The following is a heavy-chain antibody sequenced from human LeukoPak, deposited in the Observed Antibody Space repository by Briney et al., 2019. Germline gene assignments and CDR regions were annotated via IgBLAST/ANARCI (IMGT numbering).Heavy chain of an antibody. CDR2: ISYDGSNK. D-gene: IGHD4-23*01. CDR3: AERGYSGNSYYFDY. Sequence: PGGSLRLSCAASGFTFSSYAMHWVRQAPGKGLEWVAVISYDGSNKYYADSVKGRFTISRDNSKNTLYLQMNSLRAEDTAVYYCAERGYSGNSYYFDYWGQGTLVTVSS. V-gene: IGHV3-30*14. CDR1: GFTFSSYA. J-gene: IGHJ4*02.